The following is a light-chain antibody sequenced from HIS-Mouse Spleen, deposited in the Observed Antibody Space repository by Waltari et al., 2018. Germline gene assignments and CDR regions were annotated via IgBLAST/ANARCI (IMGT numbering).Light chain of an antibody. CDR1: ALPKQY. CDR3: QSADSSGTYSVV. Sequence: SYELTQPPSVSVSPGQTARITCSGDALPKQYAYWYQQKPGQAPVLVIYKDSERPSGIPERFSGSSSGTTVTLTISGVQAEDKADYYCQSADSSGTYSVVFGGGTKLTVL. CDR2: KDS. J-gene: IGLJ2*01. V-gene: IGLV3-25*03.